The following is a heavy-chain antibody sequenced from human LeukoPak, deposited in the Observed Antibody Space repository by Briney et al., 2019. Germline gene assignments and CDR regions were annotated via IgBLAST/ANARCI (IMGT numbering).Heavy chain of an antibody. V-gene: IGHV4-30-2*01. J-gene: IGHJ4*02. CDR2: IYHSGST. D-gene: IGHD3-3*01. CDR3: ASRPVWSGFDY. CDR1: GGSISSGGYY. Sequence: SETLSLTCTVSGGSISSGGYYWSWIRQPPGKGLEWIGYIYHSGSTYYNPSLKSRVTISVDRSKNQFSLKLSSVTAADTAVYYCASRPVWSGFDYWGQGTLVTVSS.